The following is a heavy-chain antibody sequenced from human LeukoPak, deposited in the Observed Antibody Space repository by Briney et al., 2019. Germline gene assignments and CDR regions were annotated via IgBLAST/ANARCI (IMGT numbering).Heavy chain of an antibody. D-gene: IGHD3-3*01. J-gene: IGHJ6*02. V-gene: IGHV1-8*01. CDR1: GYTFTSYD. CDR3: ARGRAYYDFWSGSRAYYYGMDV. CDR2: MNPNSGNT. Sequence: GASVKVSCKASGYTFTSYDIHWVRQATGQGLEWMGWMNPNSGNTGYAQKFQGRVTMTRNTSISTAYMELSSLRSEDTAVYYCARGRAYYDFWSGSRAYYYGMDVWGQGTTVTVSS.